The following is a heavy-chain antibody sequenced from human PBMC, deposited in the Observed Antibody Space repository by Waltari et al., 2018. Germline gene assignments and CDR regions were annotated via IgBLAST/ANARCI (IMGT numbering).Heavy chain of an antibody. CDR2: IYSSGST. Sequence: QVQLQESGPGLVKPSETLSLTCTVSGGSISSYYWSWIRQPPGKGLEWIGNIYSSGSTNYNPSLKGRVIISVDTSKNQFSLKVRSMTAADTAVYYCARDRGYQDYWGQGTLVTVSS. J-gene: IGHJ4*02. CDR1: GGSISSYY. V-gene: IGHV4-59*01. CDR3: ARDRGYQDY. D-gene: IGHD3-10*01.